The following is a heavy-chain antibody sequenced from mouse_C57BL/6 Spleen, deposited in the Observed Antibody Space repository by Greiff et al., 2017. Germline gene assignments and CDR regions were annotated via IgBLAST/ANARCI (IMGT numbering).Heavy chain of an antibody. V-gene: IGHV1-81*01. CDR3: ARTGSSSPFAY. D-gene: IGHD1-1*01. CDR1: GYTFTSYG. CDR2: IYPRSGNT. J-gene: IGHJ3*01. Sequence: VQLQESGAELARPGASVKLSCKASGYTFTSYGISWVKQRPGQGLEWIGEIYPRSGNTYYNEKFKGKATLTADKSSSTAYMELRSLTSEDSAVYFCARTGSSSPFAYWGQGTLVTVSA.